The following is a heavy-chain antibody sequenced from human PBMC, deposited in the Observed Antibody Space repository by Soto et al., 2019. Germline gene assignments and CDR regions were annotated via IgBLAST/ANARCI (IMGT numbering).Heavy chain of an antibody. J-gene: IGHJ5*02. Sequence: SVKVSCKASGFTFTSSAVQWVRQARGQRLEWIGWIVVGSGNTNYAQKFQERVTISADKSITTAYLQWSSLKASDTAMYYCARSRGGGSYLWFDPWGQGTQVTVSS. V-gene: IGHV1-58*01. CDR3: ARSRGGGSYLWFDP. CDR2: IVVGSGNT. D-gene: IGHD2-15*01. CDR1: GFTFTSSA.